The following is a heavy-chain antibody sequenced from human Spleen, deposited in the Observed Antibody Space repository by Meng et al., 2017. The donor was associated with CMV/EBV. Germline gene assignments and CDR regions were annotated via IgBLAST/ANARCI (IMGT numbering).Heavy chain of an antibody. CDR2: ISTSGSNI. CDR3: AREGGYSNYNWFDP. D-gene: IGHD4-11*01. J-gene: IGHJ5*02. Sequence: SGVTFSDYYMSWIRQAPGKGLEWVSYISTSGSNIYYADSVRGRFAISRDNARNSLYLQMNSLRAEDTAVYYCAREGGYSNYNWFDPWGQGTLVTVSS. CDR1: GVTFSDYY. V-gene: IGHV3-11*01.